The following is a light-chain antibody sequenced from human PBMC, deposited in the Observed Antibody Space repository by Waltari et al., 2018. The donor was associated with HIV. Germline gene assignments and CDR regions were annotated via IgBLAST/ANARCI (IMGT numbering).Light chain of an antibody. J-gene: IGLJ3*02. CDR3: CSYAGSSNWV. CDR1: SSDVGSYNL. V-gene: IGLV2-23*01. Sequence: QSALTQPASVSGSPGQSITISCTGSSSDVGSYNLVSWYQQHPGKAPKLMIYEGINRPSGISKRFSGSKAGNTASLTIAGLQAEDEADYYCCSYAGSSNWVFGGGTKLTVL. CDR2: EGI.